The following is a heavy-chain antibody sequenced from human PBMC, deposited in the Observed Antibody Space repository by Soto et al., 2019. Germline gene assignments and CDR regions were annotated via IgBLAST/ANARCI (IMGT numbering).Heavy chain of an antibody. CDR3: TRLPYGDYSGADFDY. Sequence: GGSLRLSCAASGFTFSGSAMHWVRQASGKGLEWVGRIRSKANSYATAYAASVKGRFTISRDDSKNTAYLQMNSLKTEDTAVYYCTRLPYGDYSGADFDYWGQGTLVTVS. V-gene: IGHV3-73*01. J-gene: IGHJ4*02. CDR1: GFTFSGSA. D-gene: IGHD4-17*01. CDR2: IRSKANSYAT.